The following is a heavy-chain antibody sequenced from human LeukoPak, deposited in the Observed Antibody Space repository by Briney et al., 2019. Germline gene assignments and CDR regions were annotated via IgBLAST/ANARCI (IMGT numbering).Heavy chain of an antibody. CDR1: GGSISSSSYY. CDR3: ARERRTVTMIDY. Sequence: SETLSLTCTVSGGSISSSSYYWGWIRQPPGKGLEWIGSIYYSGSTCYNPSLKSRVTISVDTSKNQFSLKLSSVTAADTAVYYCARERRTVTMIDYWGQGTLVTVSS. J-gene: IGHJ4*02. CDR2: IYYSGST. D-gene: IGHD3-22*01. V-gene: IGHV4-39*07.